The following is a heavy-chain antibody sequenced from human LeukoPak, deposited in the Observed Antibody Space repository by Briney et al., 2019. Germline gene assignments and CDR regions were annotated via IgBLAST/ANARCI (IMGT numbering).Heavy chain of an antibody. Sequence: PGGSLRLSCTVSGFVFRRYGMQWVRQAPGKGLEWVAVISKDGSDKYYIDSVKGRFTMSRDNSKSTLFLQMDSLTNEDTAVYYCRSGSSSQSLDFWGQGTLVTVSS. J-gene: IGHJ4*02. CDR2: ISKDGSDK. V-gene: IGHV3-30*03. CDR3: RSGSSSQSLDF. CDR1: GFVFRRYG. D-gene: IGHD6-6*01.